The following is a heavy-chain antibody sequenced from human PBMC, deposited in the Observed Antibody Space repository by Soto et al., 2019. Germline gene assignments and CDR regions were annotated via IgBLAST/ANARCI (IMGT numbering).Heavy chain of an antibody. CDR1: GYTFTRYY. CDR2: IGPSGGST. D-gene: IGHD6-19*01. J-gene: IGHJ4*02. V-gene: IGHV1-46*01. CDR3: ARDRSSGCLFDY. Sequence: QVQLVQSGAEVKKHGASVKVSCKASGYTFTRYYMHWVRQAHGQGLEWMGLIGPSGGSTTYAQNFQGRVTMTRDTSTSTVYMELSSMRPEDTAVYYCARDRSSGCLFDYWGQGTLVTVSS.